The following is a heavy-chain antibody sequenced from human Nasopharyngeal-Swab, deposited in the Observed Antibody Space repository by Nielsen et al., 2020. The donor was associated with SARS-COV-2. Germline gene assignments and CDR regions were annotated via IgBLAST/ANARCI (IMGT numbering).Heavy chain of an antibody. J-gene: IGHJ4*02. CDR1: GFTFSSYW. D-gene: IGHD4-17*01. Sequence: GESLKISCAASGFTFSSYWMSWVRQAPGKGLEWVANIKQDGSEKYYVDSVKGRSTISRDNAKNSLYLQMNSLRAEDTAVYYCTRDPGGDGYGDYQDYWGQGTLVTVSS. CDR3: TRDPGGDGYGDYQDY. CDR2: IKQDGSEK. V-gene: IGHV3-7*03.